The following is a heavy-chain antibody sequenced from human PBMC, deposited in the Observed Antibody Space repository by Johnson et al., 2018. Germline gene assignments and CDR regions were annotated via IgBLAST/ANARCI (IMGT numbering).Heavy chain of an antibody. D-gene: IGHD1-1*01. CDR2: IIPIFGTA. Sequence: VQLVESGAEVKKPGSSVKVPCTASGGTFSSYAISWVRQAPGQGLEWMGGIIPIFGTANYAQKFQGRVTITADESTSTAYMELSRLRSEDTAIYYCARGREASPQQLEPFDYWGQGTLVTVSS. J-gene: IGHJ4*02. CDR1: GGTFSSYA. CDR3: ARGREASPQQLEPFDY. V-gene: IGHV1-69*01.